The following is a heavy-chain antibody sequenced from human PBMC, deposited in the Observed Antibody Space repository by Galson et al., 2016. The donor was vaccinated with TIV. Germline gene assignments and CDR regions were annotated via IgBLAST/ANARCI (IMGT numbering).Heavy chain of an antibody. D-gene: IGHD2-21*01. Sequence: SETLSLTCTVSGASISTSSNYWVWVRQPPGKGLEWIATIFYSGNPYYNPSHKSRVTISLDSHKRQFSLRVRSVTASDTAVYYCAGHSDIAADFNYWGQGTLATVSS. J-gene: IGHJ4*02. V-gene: IGHV4-39*01. CDR3: AGHSDIAADFNY. CDR1: GASISTSSNY. CDR2: IFYSGNP.